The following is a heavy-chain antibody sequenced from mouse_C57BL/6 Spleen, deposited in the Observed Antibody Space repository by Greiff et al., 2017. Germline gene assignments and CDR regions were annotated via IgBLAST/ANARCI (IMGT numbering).Heavy chain of an antibody. CDR3: VRYDYDGAFDY. D-gene: IGHD2-4*01. CDR2: IRSKSNNYAT. V-gene: IGHV10-1*01. CDR1: GFSFNTYA. J-gene: IGHJ2*01. Sequence: EVQRVESGGGLVQPKGSLKLSCAASGFSFNTYAMNWVRQAPGKGLEWVARIRSKSNNYATYYADSVKDRFTISRDDSESMLYLQMNNLKTEDTAMYYCVRYDYDGAFDYWGQGTTLTVSS.